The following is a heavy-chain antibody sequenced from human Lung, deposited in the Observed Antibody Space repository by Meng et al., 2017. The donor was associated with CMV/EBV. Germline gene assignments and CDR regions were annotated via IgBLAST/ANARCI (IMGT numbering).Heavy chain of an antibody. CDR3: AREWLDATTGQFDY. Sequence: SGVSSSTENWWSWGRQPRGKGLEWIGEIYRSGSTNYSPSLKSRITISINRSKNQFSLRLTSVTAADTAVYYCAREWLDATTGQFDYWGQGTLVTVSS. V-gene: IGHV4-4*02. CDR1: GVSSSTENW. D-gene: IGHD1-26*01. CDR2: IYRSGST. J-gene: IGHJ4*02.